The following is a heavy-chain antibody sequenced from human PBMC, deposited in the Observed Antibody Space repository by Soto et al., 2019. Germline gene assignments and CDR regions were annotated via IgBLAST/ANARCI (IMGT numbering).Heavy chain of an antibody. J-gene: IGHJ5*02. V-gene: IGHV3-30*18. CDR1: GFTFSSYG. CDR3: TKAAYYYESSGYSNWFDP. Sequence: QVQVVESGGGVVQPGRSLRLSCAASGFTFSSYGMHWVRQAPGKGLEWVAVISYDGRNKYYADSVKGRFTISRDNSKHTLYLQMNSLRAEDTAVYYCTKAAYYYESSGYSNWFDPWGQGTLVTVSS. D-gene: IGHD3-22*01. CDR2: ISYDGRNK.